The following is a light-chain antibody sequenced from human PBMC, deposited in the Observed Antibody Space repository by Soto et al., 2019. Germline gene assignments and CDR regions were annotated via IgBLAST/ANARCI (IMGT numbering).Light chain of an antibody. V-gene: IGKV1-5*01. J-gene: IGKJ1*01. CDR3: QQYENYWT. CDR1: QSISSW. CDR2: DAS. Sequence: DIQMTQSPSTLSATAGDSVTITCRASQSISSWLAWYQHKPGKAPKLLIYDASNLDSGVPSRFSGSGSGTEFSLPISNLQPDDCATYYCQQYENYWTFGQGTRVEIK.